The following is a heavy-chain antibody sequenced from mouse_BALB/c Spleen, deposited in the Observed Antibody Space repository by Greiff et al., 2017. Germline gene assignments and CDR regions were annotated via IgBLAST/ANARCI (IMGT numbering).Heavy chain of an antibody. CDR2: ISSGGST. CDR3: AGGYGSSYWFAY. V-gene: IGHV5-6-5*01. J-gene: IGHJ3*01. CDR1: GFTFSSYA. Sequence: DVKLVESGGGLVKPGGSLKLSCAASGFTFSSYAMSWVRQTPEKRLEWVASISSGGSTYYPDSVKGRFTISRDNARNILYLQMSSLRSEDTAMYYCAGGYGSSYWFAYWGQGTLVTVSA. D-gene: IGHD1-1*01.